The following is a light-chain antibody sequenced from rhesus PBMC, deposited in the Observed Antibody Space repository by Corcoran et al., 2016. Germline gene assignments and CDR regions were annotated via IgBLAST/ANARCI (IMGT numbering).Light chain of an antibody. CDR3: QQHNSYPYS. Sequence: DIQMTQSPSSLSASVGDRVTITCQASQGISSWLAWYQQKPGKSPNLLIYSASSLQSGVPSRFSGSGSGTDCTLTISSLQPEDFATYYCQQHNSYPYSFGQGTKVEIK. V-gene: IGKV1-33*02. J-gene: IGKJ2*01. CDR2: SAS. CDR1: QGISSW.